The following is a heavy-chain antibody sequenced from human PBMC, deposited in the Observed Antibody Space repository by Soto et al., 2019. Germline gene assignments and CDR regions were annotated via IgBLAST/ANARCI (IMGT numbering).Heavy chain of an antibody. Sequence: ASVKVSCKVSGYTLTESSMHWVRQAPGKGLEWMGGFDPEDGETIYAQKFQGRVTMTEDTSTDTAYMELSSLRSEDTAVYYCATGRLWRYYYDSSGYYPYWGQGTLVTVSS. CDR3: ATGRLWRYYYDSSGYYPY. J-gene: IGHJ4*02. CDR1: GYTLTESS. CDR2: FDPEDGET. D-gene: IGHD3-22*01. V-gene: IGHV1-24*01.